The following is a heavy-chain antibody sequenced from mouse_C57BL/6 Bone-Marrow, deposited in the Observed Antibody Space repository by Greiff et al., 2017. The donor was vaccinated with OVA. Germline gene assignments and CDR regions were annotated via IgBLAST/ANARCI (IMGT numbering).Heavy chain of an antibody. D-gene: IGHD1-1*01. J-gene: IGHJ4*01. CDR1: GYTFTDYN. CDR3: ARSPITTVVATNAMDY. Sequence: EVQLQQSGPELVKPGASVKIPCKASGYTFTDYNMDWVKQSHGKSLEWIGDINPNNGGTIYNQKFKGKATLTVDKSSSTAYMELRSLTSEDTAVYYCARSPITTVVATNAMDYWGQGTSVTVSS. V-gene: IGHV1-18*01. CDR2: INPNNGGT.